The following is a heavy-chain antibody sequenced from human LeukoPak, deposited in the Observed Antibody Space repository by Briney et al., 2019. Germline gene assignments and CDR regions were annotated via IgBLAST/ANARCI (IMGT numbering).Heavy chain of an antibody. CDR3: TRDRGSPTYYDFWSGSAPDSFDY. Sequence: KPGRSLRLSCTASGFAFGDYAMSWFRQAPGKGLEWVGFIRSKAYGGTTEYAASVKGRFTISRDDSKSIAYLQMNSLKTEDTAVYYCTRDRGSPTYYDFWSGSAPDSFDYWGQGTLVTVSS. J-gene: IGHJ4*02. V-gene: IGHV3-49*05. D-gene: IGHD3-3*01. CDR2: IRSKAYGGTT. CDR1: GFAFGDYA.